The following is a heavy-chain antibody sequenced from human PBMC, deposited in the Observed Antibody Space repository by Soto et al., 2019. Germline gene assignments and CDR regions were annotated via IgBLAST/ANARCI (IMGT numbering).Heavy chain of an antibody. V-gene: IGHV3-33*01. CDR2: IWYDGSNK. CDR3: ARDRAGYSNYSRDYYYYMDV. Sequence: GGSLRLSCAASGFPFSSYGMHWVRQAPGKGLEWVAVIWYDGSNKYYADSVKGRFTISRDNSKNTLYLQMNSLRAEDTAVYYCARDRAGYSNYSRDYYYYMDVWGKGTTVTVSS. J-gene: IGHJ6*03. D-gene: IGHD4-4*01. CDR1: GFPFSSYG.